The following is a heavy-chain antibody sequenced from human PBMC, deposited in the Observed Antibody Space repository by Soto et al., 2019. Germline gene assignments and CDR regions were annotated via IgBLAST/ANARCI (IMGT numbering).Heavy chain of an antibody. CDR1: GGSISSGDYY. V-gene: IGHV4-30-4*01. Sequence: SETLSLTCTVSGGSISSGDYYWSWIRQPPGKGLEWIGYIYYSGSTYYNPSLRSRVTISVDTSKNQFSLKLSSVTAADTAVYYCARVFTIFGVVIMTPGWFDPWGQGTLVPVSS. CDR2: IYYSGST. J-gene: IGHJ5*02. CDR3: ARVFTIFGVVIMTPGWFDP. D-gene: IGHD3-3*01.